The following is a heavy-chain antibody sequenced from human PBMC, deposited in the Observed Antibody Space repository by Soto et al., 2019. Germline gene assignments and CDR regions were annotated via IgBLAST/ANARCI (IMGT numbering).Heavy chain of an antibody. Sequence: ASVKVSCKTSGGTFGSFAVSWVRQAPGQGLQWLGGIIPKFGTANYPQKFQGRLTITADDSTNTAYMELSNLTSVDTAVYYCAGHGDILTGYLGGGSGHYGLDVWGQGTTVTVSS. J-gene: IGHJ6*02. CDR3: AGHGDILTGYLGGGSGHYGLDV. D-gene: IGHD3-9*01. CDR2: IIPKFGTA. V-gene: IGHV1-69*13. CDR1: GGTFGSFA.